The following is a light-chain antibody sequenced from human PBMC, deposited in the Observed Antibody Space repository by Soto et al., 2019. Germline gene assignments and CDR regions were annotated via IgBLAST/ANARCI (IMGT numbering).Light chain of an antibody. J-gene: IGKJ3*01. Sequence: EIVLTQSPGTLSLSPGERATPSCRASQSVSSSYLAWYQQKPGQAPRLLIYGASSRATGIPDRFSGSGSGTDFTLTINRLEPEDFAVYYCQQYGSSPTFGPGTKVDIK. CDR2: GAS. CDR1: QSVSSSY. CDR3: QQYGSSPT. V-gene: IGKV3-20*01.